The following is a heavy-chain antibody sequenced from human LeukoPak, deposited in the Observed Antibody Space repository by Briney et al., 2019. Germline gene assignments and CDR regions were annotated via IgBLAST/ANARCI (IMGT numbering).Heavy chain of an antibody. Sequence: PSETLPLTCTVSGGSISSYYWSWIRQPPGKGLEWIGYIYYSGSTNYNPSLKSRVTISVDTSKNQFSLKLSSVTAADTAVYYCAGVNSSSNYYYYMDVWGKGTTVTVSS. J-gene: IGHJ6*03. CDR1: GGSISSYY. CDR3: AGVNSSSNYYYYMDV. V-gene: IGHV4-59*08. CDR2: IYYSGST. D-gene: IGHD6-6*01.